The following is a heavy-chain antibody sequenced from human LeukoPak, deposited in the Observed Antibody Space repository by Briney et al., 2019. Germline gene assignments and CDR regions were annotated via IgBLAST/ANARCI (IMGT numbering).Heavy chain of an antibody. CDR1: GFTFTSSA. D-gene: IGHD3-3*01. Sequence: ASVKVSCKASGFTFTSSALQWVRQARGQRLEWIGWIVVGSGNTNYAQKFQERVTITRDMSTSTAYMELSSLRSEDTAVYYCAAPYDFWSGYHYGMDVWGQGTTVTVSS. CDR2: IVVGSGNT. J-gene: IGHJ6*02. V-gene: IGHV1-58*01. CDR3: AAPYDFWSGYHYGMDV.